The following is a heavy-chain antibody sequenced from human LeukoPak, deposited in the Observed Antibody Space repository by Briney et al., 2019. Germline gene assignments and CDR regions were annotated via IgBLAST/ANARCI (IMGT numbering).Heavy chain of an antibody. Sequence: PGGSLRLSCAASGFTVSSYAMSWVRQAPGKGLEWVSAISGSGGSTYYADSVKGRFTISRDNSKNTLYLQMNSLRAEDTAVYYCAKTPSYYYDSSGYPFDYWGQGTLVTVSS. D-gene: IGHD3-22*01. J-gene: IGHJ4*02. V-gene: IGHV3-23*01. CDR3: AKTPSYYYDSSGYPFDY. CDR1: GFTVSSYA. CDR2: ISGSGGST.